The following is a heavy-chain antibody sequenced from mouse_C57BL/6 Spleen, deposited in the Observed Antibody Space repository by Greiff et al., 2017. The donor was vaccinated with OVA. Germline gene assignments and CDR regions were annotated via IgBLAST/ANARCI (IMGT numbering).Heavy chain of an antibody. J-gene: IGHJ2*01. CDR1: GFNIKNTY. CDR3: ASDITTVVVPFDY. V-gene: IGHV14-3*01. CDR2: IDPANGNT. D-gene: IGHD1-1*01. Sequence: VQLKESVAELVRPGASVKLSCTASGFNIKNTYMHWVKQRPEQGLEWIGRIDPANGNTKYAPKFQGKATITADTSSNTAYLQLSSLTSEDTAIYYCASDITTVVVPFDYWGQGTTLTVSS.